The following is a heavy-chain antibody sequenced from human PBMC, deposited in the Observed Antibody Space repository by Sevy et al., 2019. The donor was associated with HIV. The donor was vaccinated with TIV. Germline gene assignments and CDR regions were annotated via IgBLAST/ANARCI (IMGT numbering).Heavy chain of an antibody. D-gene: IGHD2-8*01. J-gene: IGHJ4*02. CDR3: AREGCTKPHDY. Sequence: GGSLRLSCAASGFTFSKYSMSWVRQTPGKGLEWVSTLSFGCGEINYADSVKGRFTISRDNSKSSVYLQMNTLRPEDTAVYYCAREGCTKPHDYWGQGTLVTVSS. CDR1: GFTFSKYS. CDR2: LSFGCGEI. V-gene: IGHV3-23*01.